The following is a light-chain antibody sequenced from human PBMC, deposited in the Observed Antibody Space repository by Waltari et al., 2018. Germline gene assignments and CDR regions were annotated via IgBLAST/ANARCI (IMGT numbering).Light chain of an antibody. CDR3: QQYGNSVVT. CDR1: QSVSSSY. V-gene: IGKV3-20*01. CDR2: GAS. J-gene: IGKJ1*01. Sequence: EIVLTQSPGTLSLSPGERATLSCRASQSVSSSYLAWYQQKPGQAPSLLIYGASSRATVVPDGFSGSGSGTDFTLTISRLEPEDCAVYYCQQYGNSVVTFGQGTKVEIK.